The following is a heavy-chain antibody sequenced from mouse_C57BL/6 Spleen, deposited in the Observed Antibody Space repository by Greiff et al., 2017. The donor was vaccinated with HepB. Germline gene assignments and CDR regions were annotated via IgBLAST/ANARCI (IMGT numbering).Heavy chain of an antibody. D-gene: IGHD2-1*01. Sequence: DVQLQESGPELVKPGASVKISCKASGYSFTGYYMNWVKQSPEKSLEWIGEINPSTGGTTYNQKFKAKATLTVDKSSSTAYMQLKSLTSEDSAVYYCARNYGKDYWGQGTTLTVSS. CDR1: GYSFTGYY. V-gene: IGHV1-42*01. CDR3: ARNYGKDY. J-gene: IGHJ2*01. CDR2: INPSTGGT.